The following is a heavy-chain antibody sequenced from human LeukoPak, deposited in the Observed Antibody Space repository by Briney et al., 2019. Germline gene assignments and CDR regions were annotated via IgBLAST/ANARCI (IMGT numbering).Heavy chain of an antibody. CDR1: GGSISSSSYY. V-gene: IGHV4-39*01. CDR3: ARELLRSYYYYGMDV. J-gene: IGHJ6*02. D-gene: IGHD1-26*01. Sequence: SETLSLNCTVSGGSISSSSYYWGWIRQPPGKGLEWIGSIYYSGSTYYNPSLKSRVTISVDTSKNQFSLKLSSVTAADTAVYYCARELLRSYYYYGMDVWGQGTTVTVSS. CDR2: IYYSGST.